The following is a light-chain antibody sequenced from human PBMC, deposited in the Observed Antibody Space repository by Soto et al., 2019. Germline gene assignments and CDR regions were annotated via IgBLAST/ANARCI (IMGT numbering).Light chain of an antibody. V-gene: IGKV3-11*01. CDR1: QSVSSY. CDR3: QQYHNWPPQYT. J-gene: IGKJ2*01. Sequence: EIVLTQSPVTLSLSPGERAALSCRASQSVSSYLAWYQQKPGQAPRLLIYDASNRATGIPARFSGSGSGTDFTLTISSLEPEDFAVYYCQQYHNWPPQYTFGQGTKLQIK. CDR2: DAS.